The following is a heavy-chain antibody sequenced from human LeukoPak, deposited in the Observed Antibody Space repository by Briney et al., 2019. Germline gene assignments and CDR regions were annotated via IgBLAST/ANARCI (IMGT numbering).Heavy chain of an antibody. D-gene: IGHD2-8*02. CDR3: AKDGSWSCTD. CDR1: GFTFSSFW. V-gene: IGHV3-7*01. Sequence: PGGSLRLSCVASGFTFSSFWMSWVRQAPGKGLEWVANIKHDGSEEHYVDSVEGRFSISRDNAKNSLYLQMNNLRADDTAVYYCAKDGSWSCTDWGQGALVTVSS. J-gene: IGHJ4*02. CDR2: IKHDGSEE.